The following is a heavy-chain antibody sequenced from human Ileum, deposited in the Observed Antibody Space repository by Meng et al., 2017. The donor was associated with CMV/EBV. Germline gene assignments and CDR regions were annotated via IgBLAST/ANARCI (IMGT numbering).Heavy chain of an antibody. CDR1: GYKFTHYW. V-gene: IGHV5-51*01. CDR2: IYSGDSDT. Sequence: GESLKISCKGSGYKFTHYWIGWVRQLPGKGLEWMGIIYSGDSDTRYSPPFQGQVTISADKSISTAYLQWGSLKASDTAMYYCAKHSDEIPAAVDWGQGTLVTVSS. D-gene: IGHD2-2*01. CDR3: AKHSDEIPAAVD. J-gene: IGHJ4*02.